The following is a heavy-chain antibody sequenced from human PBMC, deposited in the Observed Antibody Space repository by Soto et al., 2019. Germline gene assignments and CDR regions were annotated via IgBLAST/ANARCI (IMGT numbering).Heavy chain of an antibody. CDR3: GKAGTHSYSDL. D-gene: IGHD2-21*01. Sequence: ETLSLTCAVYGWSFSGYYWSWIRQPPGKGLEWLGYIFYSGSTFYNPSLKSRVTISIHTSKSQFSLQLTSVTAADTAVYDCGKAGTHSYSDLWCQGILVTVFS. V-gene: IGHV4-59*01. J-gene: IGHJ4*02. CDR2: IFYSGST. CDR1: GWSFSGYY.